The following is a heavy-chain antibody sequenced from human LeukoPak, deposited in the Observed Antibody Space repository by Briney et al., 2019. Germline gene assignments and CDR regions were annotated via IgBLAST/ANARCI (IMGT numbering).Heavy chain of an antibody. D-gene: IGHD3-3*01. CDR2: TSSSSSYI. CDR3: ARSRDFWSGYPNWFDP. CDR1: GFTFSSYS. Sequence: GGSLRLSCAASGFTFSSYSMNWVRQAPGKGLEWVSSTSSSSSYIYYADSVKGRFTISRDNAKNSLYPQMNSLRAEDTAVYYCARSRDFWSGYPNWFDPWGQGIPVTVSS. J-gene: IGHJ5*02. V-gene: IGHV3-21*01.